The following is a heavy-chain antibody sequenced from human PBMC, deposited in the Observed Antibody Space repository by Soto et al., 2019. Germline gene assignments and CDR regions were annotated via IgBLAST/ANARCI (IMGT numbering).Heavy chain of an antibody. D-gene: IGHD3-9*01. V-gene: IGHV5-51*01. CDR2: IYPGDSDT. Sequence: GESLKISCKGSGYSFTSYWIGWVRQMPGKGLEWMGIIYPGDSDTRYSPSFQGQVTISADKSISTAYLQWSSLKASDTAMYYCARHGYFDWLLSPYYFDYWGQGTMVTVSS. J-gene: IGHJ4*02. CDR1: GYSFTSYW. CDR3: ARHGYFDWLLSPYYFDY.